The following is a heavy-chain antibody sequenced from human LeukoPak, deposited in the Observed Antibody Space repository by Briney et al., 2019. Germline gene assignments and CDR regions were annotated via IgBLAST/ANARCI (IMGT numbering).Heavy chain of an antibody. CDR1: GGSISSYY. D-gene: IGHD2-15*01. CDR3: ARHAVVAANYYYGMDV. CDR2: IYYSGST. Sequence: SETLSLTCTVSGGSISSYYWSWIRQPPGEGLEWIGYIYYSGSTNYNPSLKSRVTISVDTSKNQFSLKLSSVTAADTAVYCCARHAVVAANYYYGMDVWGQGTTVTVSS. J-gene: IGHJ6*02. V-gene: IGHV4-59*08.